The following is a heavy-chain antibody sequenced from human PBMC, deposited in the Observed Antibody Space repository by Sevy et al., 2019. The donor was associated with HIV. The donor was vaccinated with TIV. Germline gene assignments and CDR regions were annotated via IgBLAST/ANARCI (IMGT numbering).Heavy chain of an antibody. Sequence: KQSQTLSLTCAISGDSVSSNSAVWNWIRQSPSRGLEWLGRTYYRSKWYNDYTVSVKSRITINPDTSKNQFSLQLNSVTPEDTAMYYCARKDDSVGSFDIWGQGTMFTVSS. D-gene: IGHD3-16*01. V-gene: IGHV6-1*01. CDR2: TYYRSKWYN. CDR1: GDSVSSNSAV. CDR3: ARKDDSVGSFDI. J-gene: IGHJ3*02.